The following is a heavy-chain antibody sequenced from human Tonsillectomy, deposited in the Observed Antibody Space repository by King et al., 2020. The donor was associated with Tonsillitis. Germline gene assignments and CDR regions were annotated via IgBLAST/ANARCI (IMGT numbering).Heavy chain of an antibody. J-gene: IGHJ3*02. CDR2: IYPGDSDT. Sequence: QLVQSGAEVKKPGNSLKISCKGSGSSFTTYWVAWVRQMPGKGLEWMGIIYPGDSDTRYSPSFQGQVTISADKSISTAYLQWSSLKASDTATYHCGRLRTSGSSDGIDIWGEGTMVTVSS. V-gene: IGHV5-51*01. CDR3: GRLRTSGSSDGIDI. CDR1: GSSFTTYW. D-gene: IGHD1-26*01.